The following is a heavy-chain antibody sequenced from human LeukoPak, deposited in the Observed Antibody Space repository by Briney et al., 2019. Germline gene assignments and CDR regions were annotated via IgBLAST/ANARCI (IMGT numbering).Heavy chain of an antibody. J-gene: IGHJ4*02. D-gene: IGHD3-9*01. CDR2: IYSGGST. CDR3: AREDILTGFDY. Sequence: PGGSLRLSCAASGFTVSSNYMSWVCQAPGKGLEWVSVIYSGGSTYYADSVKGRFTISRDNSKNTLYLQMNSLRAEDTAVYYCAREDILTGFDYWGQGTLVTVSS. V-gene: IGHV3-53*01. CDR1: GFTVSSNY.